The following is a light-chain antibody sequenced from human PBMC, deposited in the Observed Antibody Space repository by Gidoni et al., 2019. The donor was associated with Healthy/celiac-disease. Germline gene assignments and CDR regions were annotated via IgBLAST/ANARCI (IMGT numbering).Light chain of an antibody. J-gene: IGKJ4*01. V-gene: IGKV3-15*01. Sequence: EMVLTQSPATLSVSPGERATLSCRASQSVSSNLAWYQQKPGQAPRLLIYGASTRATGIPARFSGSGSGTEFTLTISSLQPEDFAVYYCQQYNNWPLTFGGGTKVEIK. CDR1: QSVSSN. CDR3: QQYNNWPLT. CDR2: GAS.